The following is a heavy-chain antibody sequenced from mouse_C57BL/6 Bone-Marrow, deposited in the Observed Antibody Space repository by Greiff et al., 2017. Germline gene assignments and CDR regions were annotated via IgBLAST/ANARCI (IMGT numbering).Heavy chain of an antibody. CDR1: GYTFTSYW. J-gene: IGHJ4*01. D-gene: IGHD2-4*01. CDR2: IDPSDSYT. CDR3: ARGYDYKYYAMDY. Sequence: VQLQESGAELVKPGASVKLSCKASGYTFTSYWMQWVKQRPGQGLEWIGEIDPSDSYTNYNQKFKGKATLTVDKSSSTAYMQLSSLTSEDSAVYYGARGYDYKYYAMDYWGQGTSVTVSS. V-gene: IGHV1-50*01.